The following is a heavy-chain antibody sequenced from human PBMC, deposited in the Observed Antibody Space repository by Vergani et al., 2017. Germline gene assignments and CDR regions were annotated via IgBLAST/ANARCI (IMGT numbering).Heavy chain of an antibody. CDR1: GYTFTGYY. D-gene: IGHD3-10*01. V-gene: IGHV1-46*01. CDR2: INPSGGST. Sequence: QVQLVQSGAEVKKPWASVKVSCKASGYTFTGYYMHWVRQAPGQGLEWMGIINPSGGSTSYAQKFQGRVTMTRDTSTRTVYMELSSLRSEDRAVYYCARDVRGGFHYYGSGSCNYWGQGTLVTVSS. CDR3: ARDVRGGFHYYGSGSCNY. J-gene: IGHJ4*02.